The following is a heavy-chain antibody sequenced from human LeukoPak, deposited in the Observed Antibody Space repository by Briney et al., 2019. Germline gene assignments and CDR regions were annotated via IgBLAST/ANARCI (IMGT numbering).Heavy chain of an antibody. CDR1: GITLSNYG. V-gene: IGHV3-23*01. CDR2: LSGSAGGT. J-gene: IGHJ4*02. Sequence: GGSLRLSCGVSGITLSNYGMSWVRQAPGKVLEWVAGLSGSAGGTNYADSVKGRFTISRDNSKNTLFLQMDRLRAEDTAVYFCAKRGVVVRVFLVGFHKEAYYFDSWGQGTQVTVSS. CDR3: AKRGVVVRVFLVGFHKEAYYFDS. D-gene: IGHD3-16*02.